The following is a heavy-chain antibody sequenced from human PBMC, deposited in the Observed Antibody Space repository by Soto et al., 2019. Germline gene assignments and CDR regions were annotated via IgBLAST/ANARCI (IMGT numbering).Heavy chain of an antibody. CDR1: GGSFSGYY. CDR2: INHSGST. CDR3: ARYGILYPFDP. V-gene: IGHV4-34*01. Sequence: QVQLQQWGAGLLKPSETLSLTCAVYGGSFSGYYWSWIRQPPGKGLEWIGEINHSGSTNYNPSLKSPVTTSVYTSKNQFSLKLSSVTAADTAVYYCARYGILYPFDPWGQGTLVTVSS. D-gene: IGHD2-8*01. J-gene: IGHJ5*02.